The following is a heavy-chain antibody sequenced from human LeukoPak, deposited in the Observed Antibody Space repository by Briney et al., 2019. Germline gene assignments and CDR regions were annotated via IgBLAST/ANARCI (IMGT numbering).Heavy chain of an antibody. V-gene: IGHV1-18*01. CDR3: ARASYLSRVVPAALEYFQH. D-gene: IGHD2-2*01. J-gene: IGHJ1*01. CDR2: ISAYNGNT. CDR1: GYTFTSYG. Sequence: ASVKVSCKASGYTFTSYGISWVRQAPGQGLEWMGWISAYNGNTNYAQKLQGRVTMTTDTSTSTAYMELRSLRSDDTAVYYCARASYLSRVVPAALEYFQHWGQGTLVTVSS.